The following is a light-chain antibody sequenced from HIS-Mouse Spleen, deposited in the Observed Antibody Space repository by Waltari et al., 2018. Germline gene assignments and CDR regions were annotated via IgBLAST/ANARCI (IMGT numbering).Light chain of an antibody. J-gene: IGLJ2*01. CDR3: YSTDSSGNHRV. CDR1: ALPKTY. CDR2: EDS. V-gene: IGLV3-10*01. Sequence: SYELTQPPSVSVSPGQTARITCSGDALPKTYAYWSQQKSGQAPVLFIYEDSKRPSGIPEGFSGSSSGTMATLTISGAQVEDEADYYCYSTDSSGNHRVFGGGTKLTVL.